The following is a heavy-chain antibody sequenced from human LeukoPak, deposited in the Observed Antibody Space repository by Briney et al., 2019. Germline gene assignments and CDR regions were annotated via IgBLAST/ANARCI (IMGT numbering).Heavy chain of an antibody. D-gene: IGHD3-10*01. CDR1: GFTFSSYA. J-gene: IGHJ4*02. CDR2: ISGGGGST. V-gene: IGHV3-23*01. Sequence: GGSLRLSSAASGFTFSSYAMSWDRQAPGKGLEWVSAISGGGGSTYYADSVKGRFTISRDNSKNTLYLQMNSLRAEDTAVYYCAKDGTRITTTYWGQGTLVTVSS. CDR3: AKDGTRITTTY.